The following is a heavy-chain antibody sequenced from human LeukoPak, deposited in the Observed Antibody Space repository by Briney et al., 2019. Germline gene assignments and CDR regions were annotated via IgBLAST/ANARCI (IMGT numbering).Heavy chain of an antibody. V-gene: IGHV3-23*01. J-gene: IGHJ3*01. CDR2: AGHSVETT. D-gene: IGHD3-10*01. Sequence: GGSLRLSCVAPGFTFGTYGMSWVRQAPGKGLEWVAVAGHSVETTHHADSVRGRFFVSRDNSKNTVHLQMNSLRVEDTALYYCTKDSFTVVRGVGSGDGFAVWGQGTMVTVSS. CDR3: TKDSFTVVRGVGSGDGFAV. CDR1: GFTFGTYG.